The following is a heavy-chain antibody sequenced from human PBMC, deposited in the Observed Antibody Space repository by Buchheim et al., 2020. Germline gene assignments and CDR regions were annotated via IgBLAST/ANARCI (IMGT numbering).Heavy chain of an antibody. J-gene: IGHJ4*02. V-gene: IGHV3-30*18. CDR3: AKVGYSYGSDY. D-gene: IGHD5-18*01. Sequence: QVQLVESGGGVVQPGRSLRLSCAASGFTFSSYGMHWVRQAPGKGLEWVAVISYDGSNKYSADSVKGRFTISRDNSKKTLYLQMNSLRAEDTAVYYCAKVGYSYGSDYWGQGTL. CDR2: ISYDGSNK. CDR1: GFTFSSYG.